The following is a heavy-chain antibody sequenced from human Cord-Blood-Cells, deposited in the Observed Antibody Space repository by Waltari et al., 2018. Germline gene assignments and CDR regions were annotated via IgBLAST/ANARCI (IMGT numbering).Heavy chain of an antibody. D-gene: IGHD3-10*01. CDR2: ISDSGGST. J-gene: IGHJ4*02. Sequence: ESGGGLVQPGGSLRLSCAASGFTFSSYVMSWVRQAPGKGLEWVSAISDSGGSTYYADSVKGRFTISRDNSKNTLYLQMNSLRAEDTAVYFCAKDPYYGSGSYYNYWGQGTLVTVSS. CDR3: AKDPYYGSGSYYNY. CDR1: GFTFSSYV. V-gene: IGHV3-23*01.